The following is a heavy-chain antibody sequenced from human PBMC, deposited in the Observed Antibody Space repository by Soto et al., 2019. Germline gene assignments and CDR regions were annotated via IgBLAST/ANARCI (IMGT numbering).Heavy chain of an antibody. Sequence: PGEALKISCEGSVYSFAGYWITWVRQMPGKGLEWMGRIDPSDSQTYYSPSFRGHVTISVTKSITTVFLQWSSLRASDTAMYYCARQIYDSDTGPNFQYYFDSWGQGTPVTVSS. V-gene: IGHV5-10-1*01. CDR2: IDPSDSQT. CDR1: VYSFAGYW. J-gene: IGHJ4*02. CDR3: ARQIYDSDTGPNFQYYFDS. D-gene: IGHD3-22*01.